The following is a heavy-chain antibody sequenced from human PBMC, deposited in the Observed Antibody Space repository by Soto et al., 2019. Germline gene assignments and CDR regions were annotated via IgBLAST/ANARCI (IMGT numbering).Heavy chain of an antibody. CDR2: IYYSGST. J-gene: IGHJ4*02. V-gene: IGHV4-59*08. CDR1: GGPISSYY. Sequence: QVQLQESGPGLVKPSETLSLTCTVSGGPISSYYWSWIRQPPGKGLEWIGYIYYSGSTNYNPSLKSRVTISVDTYKNQFSLKLSSVTAADAAVYYCARNHDSWGQGTLVTVSS. CDR3: ARNHDS.